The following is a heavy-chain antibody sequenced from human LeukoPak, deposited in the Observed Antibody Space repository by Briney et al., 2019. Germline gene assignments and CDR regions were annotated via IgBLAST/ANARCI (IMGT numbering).Heavy chain of an antibody. D-gene: IGHD2-2*01. J-gene: IGHJ4*02. V-gene: IGHV1-18*01. CDR2: ISAYNGNT. Sequence: GASVKVSCKASGYTFSSYGISWVRQAPGQGLEWMGWISAYNGNTNYAQNLQDRVTMTTDTSTSIAYMELRSLRSDDTAVYYCAREWKYCGATSCGYYFDYWGQGTLVTVSS. CDR1: GYTFSSYG. CDR3: AREWKYCGATSCGYYFDY.